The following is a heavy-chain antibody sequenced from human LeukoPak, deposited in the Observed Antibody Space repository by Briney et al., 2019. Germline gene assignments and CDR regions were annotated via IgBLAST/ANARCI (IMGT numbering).Heavy chain of an antibody. Sequence: GGSLRLSCAASGFTFSSYAMGWVGQAPGKGLEWVSTMSGSGGSTYYADSVKGRFTISRDNSKNTLYLQMNSLRAEDTAVYYCAKDGEELLWFGELSVSGDAFDIWGQGTMVTVSS. D-gene: IGHD3-10*01. CDR2: MSGSGGST. V-gene: IGHV3-23*01. CDR1: GFTFSSYA. CDR3: AKDGEELLWFGELSVSGDAFDI. J-gene: IGHJ3*02.